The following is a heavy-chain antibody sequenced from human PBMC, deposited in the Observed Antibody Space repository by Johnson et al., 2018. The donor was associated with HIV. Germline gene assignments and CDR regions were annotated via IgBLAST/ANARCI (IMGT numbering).Heavy chain of an antibody. V-gene: IGHV3-13*01. J-gene: IGHJ3*01. CDR3: ARGSYDGDAFDV. Sequence: VQLVESGGGLVKPGGSLRLSCAASGITFSDYQMSWIRQAPGKGLEWVSAIGTAGDRYYPGSVKGRFTISRENAKNSLYLQMNSLRAGDTALYYCARGSYDGDAFDVWGQGTMVTVSS. CDR2: IGTAGDR. D-gene: IGHD1-26*01. CDR1: GITFSDYQ.